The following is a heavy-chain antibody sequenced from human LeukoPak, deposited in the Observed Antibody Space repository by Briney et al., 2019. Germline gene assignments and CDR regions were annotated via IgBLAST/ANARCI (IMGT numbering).Heavy chain of an antibody. D-gene: IGHD1-26*01. V-gene: IGHV3-23*01. CDR2: ISGSGGST. J-gene: IGHJ4*02. CDR1: GFTFSSYA. CDR3: ARADSGSYYTGLFDY. Sequence: AGGSLRLSCAASGFTFSSYAMSWVRQAPGKGLXXXXXISGSGGSTYYADSVKGRFTISRDNSKNTLYLQMNSLRAEDTAVYYCARADSGSYYTGLFDYWGQGTLVTVSS.